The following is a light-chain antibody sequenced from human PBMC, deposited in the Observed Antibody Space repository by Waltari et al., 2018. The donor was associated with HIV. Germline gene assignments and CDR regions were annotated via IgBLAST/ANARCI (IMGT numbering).Light chain of an antibody. V-gene: IGKV3-20*01. CDR2: GAS. CDR3: QQYGSSPPRIT. Sequence: PGERATLSCRASQSVSSSYLAWYQQKPGQAPRLLIYGASSRATGIPDRFSGSGSGTDFTLTISRLEPEDFAVYYCQQYGSSPPRITFGPGTKVDIK. CDR1: QSVSSSY. J-gene: IGKJ3*01.